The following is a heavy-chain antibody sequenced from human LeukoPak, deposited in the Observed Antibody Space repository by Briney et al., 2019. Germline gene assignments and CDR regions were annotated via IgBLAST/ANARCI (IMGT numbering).Heavy chain of an antibody. V-gene: IGHV4-39*01. CDR1: GGSITSDNHC. J-gene: IGHJ6*03. CDR3: SRLCATDYYYYYYMDV. Sequence: SETLSLTCTVSGGSITSDNHCWGWIRQSPGEAFAWLGSIFYSGNTYYSPSLKSRVSISVDASKNQFSLKLSSVTAADTAVYYCSRLCATDYYYYYYMDVWGKGTTVTISS. D-gene: IGHD1-26*01. CDR2: IFYSGNT.